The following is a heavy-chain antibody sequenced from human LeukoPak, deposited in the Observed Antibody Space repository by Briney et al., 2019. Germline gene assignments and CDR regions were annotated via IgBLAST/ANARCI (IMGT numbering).Heavy chain of an antibody. J-gene: IGHJ4*02. D-gene: IGHD6-13*01. Sequence: PGGSLRLSCAASGFIFSSYAMSWVRQAPGKGLEWVSAISGSGGSTYYADSVKGRFTISRDNSKNTLYLQMNSLRAEDTAVYYCAKDLAAGTGPEGVDHWGQGTLVTVSS. CDR3: AKDLAAGTGPEGVDH. V-gene: IGHV3-23*01. CDR1: GFIFSSYA. CDR2: ISGSGGST.